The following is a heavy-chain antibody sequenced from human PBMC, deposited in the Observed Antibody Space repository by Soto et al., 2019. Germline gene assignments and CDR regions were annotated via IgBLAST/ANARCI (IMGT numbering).Heavy chain of an antibody. CDR3: AREIMPLTHDWYFDL. J-gene: IGHJ2*01. Sequence: QVQLQESGPGLVKPSETLSLTGTVSGGSISGGVHSWSWIRQPPVKGLEWIGHIFDSGSTYYNPSLKSRLTRSVDTSKNQFSLRLSSVTAADTAVYYCAREIMPLTHDWYFDLWGRGTLVTVSS. CDR1: GGSISGGVHS. V-gene: IGHV4-30-4*01. D-gene: IGHD2-2*01. CDR2: IFDSGST.